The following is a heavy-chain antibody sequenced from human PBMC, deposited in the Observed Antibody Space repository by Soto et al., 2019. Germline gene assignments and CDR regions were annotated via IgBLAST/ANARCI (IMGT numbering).Heavy chain of an antibody. J-gene: IGHJ6*02. CDR3: ATPRIAAAGDYYYYGVDV. Sequence: ASVKVSCKVSGYTLTELSMHWVRQAPGKGLEWMGGFDPEDGETIYAQKFQGRVTMTEDTSTDTAYMELSSLRSEDTAVYYCATPRIAAAGDYYYYGVDVWGQGTTVTVSS. CDR2: FDPEDGET. V-gene: IGHV1-24*01. D-gene: IGHD6-13*01. CDR1: GYTLTELS.